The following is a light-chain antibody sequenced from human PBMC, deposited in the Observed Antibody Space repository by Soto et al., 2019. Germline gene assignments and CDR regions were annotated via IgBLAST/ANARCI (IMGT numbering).Light chain of an antibody. CDR1: QSVSSSY. CDR3: QQYGSSPQT. CDR2: GAS. V-gene: IGKV3-20*01. Sequence: EIVLTQSRGTLSLSPGERAILSCRANQSVSSSYLAWYQQKPGQAPRLLIYGASSRATGIPDRFSGSGSGTDITLTISRLEPEDFAVYYSQQYGSSPQTFGQGTKVEIK. J-gene: IGKJ1*01.